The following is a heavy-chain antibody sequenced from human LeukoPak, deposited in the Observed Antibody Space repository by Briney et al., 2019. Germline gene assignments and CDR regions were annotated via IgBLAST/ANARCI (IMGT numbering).Heavy chain of an antibody. J-gene: IGHJ6*02. CDR3: ARDLPGGWELLGYYYGMDV. Sequence: ASVKVSCKASGYTFTSYGISWVRQAPGQGLEWMGWTSAYNGNTNYAQKLQGRVTMTTDTSTSTAYMELRSLRSDDTAVYYCARDLPGGWELLGYYYGMDVWGQGTTVTVSS. V-gene: IGHV1-18*01. CDR1: GYTFTSYG. CDR2: TSAYNGNT. D-gene: IGHD1-26*01.